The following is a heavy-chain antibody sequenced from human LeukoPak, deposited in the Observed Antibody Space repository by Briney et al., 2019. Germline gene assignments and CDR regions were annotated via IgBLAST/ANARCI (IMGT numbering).Heavy chain of an antibody. CDR1: GFTFSSYW. Sequence: GGSLRLSCAASGFTFSSYWMSWVRQAPGKGLEWVANIKQDGSEKYYVDSVKGRFTISRDNSKNTLYLQMNSLRAEDTAVYYCAKDFGDCSNGVCYGKPFDYWGQRTLVTASS. CDR2: IKQDGSEK. D-gene: IGHD2-8*01. J-gene: IGHJ4*02. V-gene: IGHV3-7*03. CDR3: AKDFGDCSNGVCYGKPFDY.